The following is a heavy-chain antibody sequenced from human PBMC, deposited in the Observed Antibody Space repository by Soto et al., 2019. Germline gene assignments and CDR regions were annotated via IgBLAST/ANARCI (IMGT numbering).Heavy chain of an antibody. CDR1: GFTFSSYG. Sequence: GGSLRLSCAASGFTFSSYGMHWVRQAPGKGLEWVAVIWYDGSNKYYADSVKGRFTISRDNSKNTLYLQMNSLRAEDTAVYYCARDGDYGGGTFDYWGQGTLVTVSS. D-gene: IGHD4-17*01. CDR3: ARDGDYGGGTFDY. V-gene: IGHV3-33*01. J-gene: IGHJ4*02. CDR2: IWYDGSNK.